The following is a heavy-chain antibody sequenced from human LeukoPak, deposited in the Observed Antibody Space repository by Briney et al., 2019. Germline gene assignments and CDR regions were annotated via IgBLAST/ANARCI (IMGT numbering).Heavy chain of an antibody. CDR1: GFTFTSYS. J-gene: IGHJ4*02. V-gene: IGHV3-23*01. CDR3: AKGGKWDVTPFDF. CDR2: ISGGGGST. D-gene: IGHD1-26*01. Sequence: GGSLRLSCAASGFTFTSYSMNWVRQAPGKGLEWVSTISGGGGSTYYADSVKGRFTISRDNSKNTLYLQVNSLRAEDTAVYYCAKGGKWDVTPFDFWGQGTLVTVSS.